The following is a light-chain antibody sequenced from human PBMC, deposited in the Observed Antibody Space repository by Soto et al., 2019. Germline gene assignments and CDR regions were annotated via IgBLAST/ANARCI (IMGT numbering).Light chain of an antibody. Sequence: QSALTQPASVSGSPGQSITISCTGTSSDVGGYNYVSWYQHHPGKAPKLIIYDVTNRPSGVSNHFSGSKSGNTASLTISGLQPEDEADYYCSSYTTSNTRQIVFGTGTKVTVL. CDR3: SSYTTSNTRQIV. CDR2: DVT. J-gene: IGLJ1*01. CDR1: SSDVGGYNY. V-gene: IGLV2-14*03.